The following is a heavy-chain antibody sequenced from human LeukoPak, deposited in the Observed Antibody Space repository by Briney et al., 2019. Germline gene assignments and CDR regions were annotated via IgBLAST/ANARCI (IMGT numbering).Heavy chain of an antibody. CDR3: AREGSYCSGGSCYENDY. Sequence: GRSLRLSCATSGFTFSSYAMHWVRQAPGKGLEWVAVISYDGSNKYYADSVKGRFTISRDNSKNTLYLQMNSLRAEDTAVYYCAREGSYCSGGSCYENDYWGQGTLVTVSS. D-gene: IGHD2-15*01. V-gene: IGHV3-30-3*01. CDR2: ISYDGSNK. J-gene: IGHJ4*02. CDR1: GFTFSSYA.